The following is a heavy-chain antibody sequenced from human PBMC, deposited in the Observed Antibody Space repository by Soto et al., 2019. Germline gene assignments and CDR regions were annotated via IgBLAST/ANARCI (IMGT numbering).Heavy chain of an antibody. CDR2: ISAYNGNT. J-gene: IGHJ3*02. CDR1: AYTFPSYG. CDR3: SRFIIRHCSGGNCYAYFDI. D-gene: IGHD2-15*01. V-gene: IGHV1-18*01. Sequence: QVQLVQSGAEVKKPGASVKVSCTASAYTFPSYGISWVRQAAGQGLEWMGWISAYNGNTNYAQKPPGKVTMTTDTSASKIYMELRRLRTSDTSVYFCSRFIIRHCSGGNCYAYFDIWGQGTIFTVSS.